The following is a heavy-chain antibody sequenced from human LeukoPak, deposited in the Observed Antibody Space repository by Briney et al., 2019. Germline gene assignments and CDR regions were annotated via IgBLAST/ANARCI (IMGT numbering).Heavy chain of an antibody. V-gene: IGHV3-21*01. CDR2: ISTSSSYI. D-gene: IGHD2-2*01. CDR3: ARGDRDLSCSSTSFYPVL. J-gene: IGHJ4*02. CDR1: GFTFSSYS. Sequence: KPGESLRLSCVASGFTFSSYSMNWVRQAPAKGLGLVSSISTSSSYIYYADSVKGRCTISRDNAKNSLYLKMDSLRAEDTAVYYWARGDRDLSCSSTSFYPVLGGQGTLFTVSP.